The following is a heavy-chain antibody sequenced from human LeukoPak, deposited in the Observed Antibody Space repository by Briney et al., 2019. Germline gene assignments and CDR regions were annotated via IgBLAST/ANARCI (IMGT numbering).Heavy chain of an antibody. J-gene: IGHJ3*02. CDR1: GGSFSGYY. D-gene: IGHD3-10*01. V-gene: IGHV4-34*01. CDR3: ASSGSYYDAFDI. CDR2: INHSGST. Sequence: TSETLSLTCAVYGGSFSGYYWSWIRQPPGKGLEWIGEINHSGSTNYNPSLKSRVTISVDTSKNQFSLKLSSVTAADTAVYYCASSGSYYDAFDIWGQGTMVTVSS.